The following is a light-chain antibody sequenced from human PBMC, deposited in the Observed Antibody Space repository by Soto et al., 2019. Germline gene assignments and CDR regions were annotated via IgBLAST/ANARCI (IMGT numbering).Light chain of an antibody. CDR1: QGISDF. J-gene: IGKJ1*01. CDR3: QHYNSYSEA. CDR2: AAS. Sequence: DIQMTKSPSSLSASVGDRVTITCQASQGISDFLNWYQQKPGKAPKLLIYAASTLQSGVPSRFSGSGSGTEFTLTISSLQPDDFATYYCQHYNSYSEAFGQGTKVDIK. V-gene: IGKV1-16*01.